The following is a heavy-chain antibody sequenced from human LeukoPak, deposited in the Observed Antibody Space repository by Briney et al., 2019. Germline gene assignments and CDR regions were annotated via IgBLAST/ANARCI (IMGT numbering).Heavy chain of an antibody. CDR3: ARVATVTKTQYNWFDP. CDR2: IYYSGST. Sequence: SETLSLTCTVSGGSISTSSYYWGWIRQPPGKGLECIGNIYYSGSTYYNPSLKSRVTISVDTSKNQFSLKLSSVTAADTAVYYCARVATVTKTQYNWFDPWGQGTLVTVSS. D-gene: IGHD4-17*01. CDR1: GGSISTSSYY. V-gene: IGHV4-39*07. J-gene: IGHJ5*02.